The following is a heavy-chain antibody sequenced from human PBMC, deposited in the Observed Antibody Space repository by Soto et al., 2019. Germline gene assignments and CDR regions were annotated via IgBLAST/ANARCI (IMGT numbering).Heavy chain of an antibody. J-gene: IGHJ3*02. V-gene: IGHV1-8*01. CDR3: ARGIPYYEILTGYYISAFDI. CDR2: MNPNSGNT. D-gene: IGHD3-9*01. Sequence: GASVKVSCKASGYTFTSYDINWVRQATGQGLEWMGWMNPNSGNTGYAQKFQGRVTMTRNTSISTAYMELSSLRSEDTAVYYRARGIPYYEILTGYYISAFDIWGQGTRVTVSS. CDR1: GYTFTSYD.